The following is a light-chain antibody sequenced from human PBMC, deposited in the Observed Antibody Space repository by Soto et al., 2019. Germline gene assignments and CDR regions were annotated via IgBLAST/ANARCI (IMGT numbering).Light chain of an antibody. CDR1: QSINTH. CDR3: QPSNTWLWT. V-gene: IGKV3-15*01. Sequence: EVVMTQSPATLSVSPGERATLSCRASQSINTHLAWYQQKPGQATRLLLPGASTRATGTPASCSRSGFGTDCSITISSRQSEGCAVYYCQPSNTWLWTDGQGTKVE. CDR2: GAS. J-gene: IGKJ1*01.